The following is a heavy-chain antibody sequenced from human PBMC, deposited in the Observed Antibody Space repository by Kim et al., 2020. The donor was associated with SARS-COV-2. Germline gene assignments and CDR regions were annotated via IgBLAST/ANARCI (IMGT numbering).Heavy chain of an antibody. J-gene: IGHJ6*02. D-gene: IGHD2-15*01. CDR1: GFTFSDYY. CDR2: ISSSGSTI. Sequence: GGSLRLSCAASGFTFSDYYMSWIRQAPGKGLEWVSYISSSGSTIYYADSVKGRFTISRDNAKNSLYLQMNSLRAEDTAVYYCARVGVVVAATHYYYYGMVVLGQGTTVTVCS. V-gene: IGHV3-11*01. CDR3: ARVGVVVAATHYYYYGMVV.